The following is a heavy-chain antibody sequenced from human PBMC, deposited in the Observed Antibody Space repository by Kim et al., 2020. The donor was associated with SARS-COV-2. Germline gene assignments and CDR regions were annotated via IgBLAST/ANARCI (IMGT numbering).Heavy chain of an antibody. J-gene: IGHJ4*02. D-gene: IGHD3-22*01. CDR3: AKERTKKPDSSGYYCDY. V-gene: IGHV3-23*01. Sequence: GGSLRLSCAASGFTFSSYAMSWVRQAPGKGLEWVSAISGSGGSTYYADSVKGRFTISRDNSKNTLYLQMNSLRAEDTAVYYCAKERTKKPDSSGYYCDYWGQGTLVTVSS. CDR2: ISGSGGST. CDR1: GFTFSSYA.